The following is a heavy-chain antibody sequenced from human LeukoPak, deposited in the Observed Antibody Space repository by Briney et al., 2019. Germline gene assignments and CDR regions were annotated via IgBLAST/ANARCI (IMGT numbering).Heavy chain of an antibody. V-gene: IGHV3-66*01. CDR3: ARSPGYLDF. D-gene: IGHD3-10*01. Sequence: GGSLRLSCAASGFTVSHSSMSWVRQAPGKGLEWVSAIYSGGSTYYADSVKGRFTISRDNSKNTLYLQINSLRAEDTAVYYYARSPGYLDFWGQGTLVTVSS. J-gene: IGHJ4*02. CDR2: IYSGGST. CDR1: GFTVSHSS.